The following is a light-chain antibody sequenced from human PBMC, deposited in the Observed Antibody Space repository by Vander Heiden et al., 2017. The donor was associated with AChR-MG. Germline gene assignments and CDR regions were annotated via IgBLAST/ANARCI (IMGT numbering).Light chain of an antibody. J-gene: IGLJ3*02. Sequence: SVLTQPPSASGTPGQRATIPCSGRSSNIGSNTVNGYQQRPGTAPKPLIYSNNQRPSGVPDRCSGSKSGTSASLAISGRQSEDEADYYCAAWDDSLNGWVFGGGTKLTVL. CDR1: SSNIGSNT. CDR3: AAWDDSLNGWV. CDR2: SNN. V-gene: IGLV1-44*01.